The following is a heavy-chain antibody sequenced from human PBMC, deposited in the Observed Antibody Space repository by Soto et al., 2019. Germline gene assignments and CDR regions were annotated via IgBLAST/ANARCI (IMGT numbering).Heavy chain of an antibody. CDR1: GFTFSSYG. CDR3: ARDLGYFDY. V-gene: IGHV3-33*01. Sequence: QLHLVESGGGVVQPGRSLRLSCAASGFTFSSYGMHWVRQAPGKGMEWVAVIWYDGSNRYYADSVKGRFTISRDNSKNTLDLQMSSLRAEDTAVYYCARDLGYFDYWGQGTLVTVSP. CDR2: IWYDGSNR. J-gene: IGHJ4*02.